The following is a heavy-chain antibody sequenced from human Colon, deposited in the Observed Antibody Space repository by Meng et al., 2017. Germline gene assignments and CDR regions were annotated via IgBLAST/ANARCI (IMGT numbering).Heavy chain of an antibody. CDR2: ISSSGSYI. V-gene: IGHV3-21*01. CDR3: ARNRDDYNYDYHFDY. Sequence: GESLKISCAASGFTFSTYSMNWVRQAPGKGLEWVSYISSSGSYIYYADSLKGRFTISRDNAKNSLCLQMNSLRAEDTAVSHCARNRDDYNYDYHFDYWGQGKLVT. D-gene: IGHD5-24*01. CDR1: GFTFSTYS. J-gene: IGHJ4*02.